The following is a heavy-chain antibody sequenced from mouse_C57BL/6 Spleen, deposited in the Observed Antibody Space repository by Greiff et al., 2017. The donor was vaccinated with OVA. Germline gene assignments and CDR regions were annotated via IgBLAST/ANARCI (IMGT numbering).Heavy chain of an antibody. Sequence: EVQLVESGPGLVKPSQSLSLTCSVTGYSITSGYYWNWIRQFPGNKLEWMGYISYDGSNNYNPSLKNRISITRDTSKNQFFLKLNSVTTEDTATYYCAREGDYYGSSDWYFDVWGTGTTVTVSS. V-gene: IGHV3-6*01. D-gene: IGHD1-1*01. CDR2: ISYDGSN. CDR1: GYSITSGYY. J-gene: IGHJ1*03. CDR3: AREGDYYGSSDWYFDV.